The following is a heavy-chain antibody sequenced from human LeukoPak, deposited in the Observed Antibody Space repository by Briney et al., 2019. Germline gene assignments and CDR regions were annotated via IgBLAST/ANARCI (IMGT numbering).Heavy chain of an antibody. CDR3: ARDWGPWTYYYGMDV. Sequence: RGSLRLSCAASGFTFSSYWMSWVRQAPGKGLEWVANIKQDGSEKYYVDSVKGRFTISRDNAKNSLYLQMNSLRAEDTAVYYCARDWGPWTYYYGMDVWGQGTTVTVSS. V-gene: IGHV3-7*03. CDR1: GFTFSSYW. D-gene: IGHD3-16*01. CDR2: IKQDGSEK. J-gene: IGHJ6*02.